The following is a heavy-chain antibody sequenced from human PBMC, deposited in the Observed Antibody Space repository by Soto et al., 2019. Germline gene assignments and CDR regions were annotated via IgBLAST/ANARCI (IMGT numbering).Heavy chain of an antibody. CDR2: IKQDGSEK. V-gene: IGHV3-7*03. CDR1: GFTCSSYW. J-gene: IGHJ4*02. Sequence: GGSLRLSCAASGFTCSSYWMSWVRQAAGKGLEWVANIKQDGSEKYYVDSVKGRFTISRDNAKNSLYLQMNSLRAEDTAVYYCAREGQPAMATIDYSGQGPLVTLSS. CDR3: AREGQPAMATIDY. D-gene: IGHD5-12*01.